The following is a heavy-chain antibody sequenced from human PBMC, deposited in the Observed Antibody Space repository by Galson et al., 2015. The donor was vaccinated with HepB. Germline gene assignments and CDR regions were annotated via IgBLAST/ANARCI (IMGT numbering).Heavy chain of an antibody. J-gene: IGHJ4*02. D-gene: IGHD6-6*01. V-gene: IGHV1-2*06. Sequence: SVKVSCKASGYTFTGFYIHRVRQAPGQGLEWMGRINPNSGDTNYAQKFQGRVTMTRDTSISTAYMELSRLRSDDTAVYYCARGEIASRLDYWGPGSLVTVSS. CDR1: GYTFTGFY. CDR2: INPNSGDT. CDR3: ARGEIASRLDY.